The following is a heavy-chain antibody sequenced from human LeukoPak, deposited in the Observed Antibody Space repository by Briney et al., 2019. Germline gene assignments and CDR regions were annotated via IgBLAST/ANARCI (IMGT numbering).Heavy chain of an antibody. CDR1: GGSFSGYY. Sequence: SETLSLTCAVYGGSFSGYYWSWIRQPPGKGLEWIGEINHSGSTNYNPSLKSRVTISVDTSKNQFFLKLSSVTAANTAVYYCARDRITMVRGVISPKQYYYYGMDVWGQGTTVTVSS. CDR3: ARDRITMVRGVISPKQYYYYGMDV. D-gene: IGHD3-10*01. J-gene: IGHJ6*02. CDR2: INHSGST. V-gene: IGHV4-34*01.